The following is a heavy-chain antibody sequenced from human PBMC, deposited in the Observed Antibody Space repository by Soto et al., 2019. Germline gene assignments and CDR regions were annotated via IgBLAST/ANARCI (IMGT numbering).Heavy chain of an antibody. D-gene: IGHD3-9*01. J-gene: IGHJ6*03. CDR3: ARERPSYDILSGYPRHYCYYMDV. CDR1: GGSISSYY. CDR2: IYYSGST. Sequence: SETLSLTCTVSGGSISSYYWSWIRQPPGKGLEWIGYIYYSGSTNYNPSLKSRVTISVDTSKNQFSLKLSSVTAADTAVYYCARERPSYDILSGYPRHYCYYMDVWGKGTTVTVSS. V-gene: IGHV4-59*01.